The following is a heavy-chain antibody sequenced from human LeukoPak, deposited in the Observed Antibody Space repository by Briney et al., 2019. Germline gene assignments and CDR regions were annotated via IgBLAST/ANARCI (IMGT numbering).Heavy chain of an antibody. V-gene: IGHV3-30*04. Sequence: GGSLRLSCAASGFTFSSYAMHWVRQAPGKGLEWVAVISYDGSNKYYADSVKGRFTISRYNSKNTLYLEMNSLRAEDTAVYYCARDRVDWLLWGGAGCYWGQGTLVTVSS. CDR3: ARDRVDWLLWGGAGCY. J-gene: IGHJ4*02. D-gene: IGHD3-9*01. CDR1: GFTFSSYA. CDR2: ISYDGSNK.